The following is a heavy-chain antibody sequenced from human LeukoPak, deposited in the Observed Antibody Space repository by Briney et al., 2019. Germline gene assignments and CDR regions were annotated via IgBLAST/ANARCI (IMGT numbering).Heavy chain of an antibody. D-gene: IGHD3-3*01. Sequence: GGSLRLSCEACGFTFRNYWMSWVRQAPGKGMEGVASINQDGSERYYVDSVTGRFTISRDNSKNLVYLQMNTLRAEDTSIYYCASGVVFDFWGQGNLVTVSS. V-gene: IGHV3-7*03. CDR2: INQDGSER. CDR3: ASGVVFDF. J-gene: IGHJ4*02. CDR1: GFTFRNYW.